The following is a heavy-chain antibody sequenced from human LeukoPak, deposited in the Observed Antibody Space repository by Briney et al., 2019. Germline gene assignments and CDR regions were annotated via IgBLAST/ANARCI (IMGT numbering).Heavy chain of an antibody. V-gene: IGHV4-59*01. CDR2: IYYSGST. CDR1: GGSISSYY. J-gene: IGHJ5*02. CDR3: ARETTVVNWFDP. Sequence: SETLSLTCTVSGGSISSYYWSWIRQPPGKGLEWIGYIYYSGSTNYNPSLKSRVTISVDTSKNQFSLKLSSVTAADTAVYYCARETTVVNWFDPWGQGTLVTVSS. D-gene: IGHD4-23*01.